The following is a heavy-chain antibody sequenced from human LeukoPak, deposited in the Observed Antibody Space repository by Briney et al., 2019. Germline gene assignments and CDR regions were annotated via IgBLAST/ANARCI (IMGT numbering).Heavy chain of an antibody. V-gene: IGHV3-7*01. CDR3: ARGGYSFDY. Sequence: QSGRSLRLSCAASGFTFSSYGMHWVRQAPGKGLEWVARLHPDGSERNYVGSVEGRFTVFGDNAKSSLFLQMHSLRVEDTAVYYCARGGYSFDYLGQGTLVTVSS. CDR2: LHPDGSER. J-gene: IGHJ4*02. D-gene: IGHD5-12*01. CDR1: GFTFSSYG.